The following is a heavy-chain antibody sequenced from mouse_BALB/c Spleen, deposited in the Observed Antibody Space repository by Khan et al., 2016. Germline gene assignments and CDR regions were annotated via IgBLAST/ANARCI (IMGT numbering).Heavy chain of an antibody. J-gene: IGHJ2*01. CDR1: GFDFSRYW. Sequence: EVQLVESGGGLVQPGGSLKLSCAASGFDFSRYWMSWVRQAPGKGLEWIGEINADSSTINYTPSLKDKFIISRDNAKNTLYLQMSKVRSEDTALYYCARLHYYGYMNYWGQGTTLTVSS. CDR2: INADSSTI. CDR3: ARLHYYGYMNY. V-gene: IGHV4-1*02. D-gene: IGHD1-2*01.